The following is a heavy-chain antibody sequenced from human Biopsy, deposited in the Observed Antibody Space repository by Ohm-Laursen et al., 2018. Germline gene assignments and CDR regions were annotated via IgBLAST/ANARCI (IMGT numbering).Heavy chain of an antibody. J-gene: IGHJ4*02. CDR2: IYDNGDT. CDR3: TRVRTFGGVIGGYYFDS. D-gene: IGHD3-16*02. CDR1: GVSISSYF. Sequence: SDTLSLTCAVSGVSISSYFWGWVRQSPGKGLEWIGYIYDNGDTYYNPSLMSLVSISADTSKNQVSLRLNSVTAADTAVYYCTRVRTFGGVIGGYYFDSWGQGILVTVSS. V-gene: IGHV4-59*12.